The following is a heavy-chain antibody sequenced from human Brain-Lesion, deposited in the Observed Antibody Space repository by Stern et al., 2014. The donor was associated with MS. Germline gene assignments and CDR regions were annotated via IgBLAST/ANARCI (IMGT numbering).Heavy chain of an antibody. CDR1: GGSVSSTSYA. CDR2: ISFSGDT. D-gene: IGHD2-15*01. V-gene: IGHV4-39*01. Sequence: QVQLVESGPGLVKPSETLSLTCTVAGGSVSSTSYAWAWIRQPPGKGLEWIGTISFSGDTYYSPFLKSRLTISLDPSKNQFSLQRGSGTAADTAVYYCAGEEDIRYCSGGSCTGNWFDPWGQGTLVTVSS. CDR3: AGEEDIRYCSGGSCTGNWFDP. J-gene: IGHJ5*02.